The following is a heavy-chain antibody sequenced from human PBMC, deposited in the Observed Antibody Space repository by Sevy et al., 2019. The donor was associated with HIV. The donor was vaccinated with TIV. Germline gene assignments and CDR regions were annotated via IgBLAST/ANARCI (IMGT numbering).Heavy chain of an antibody. CDR1: GFIFSDYY. CDR3: ARDRRNYSGQYFDF. J-gene: IGHJ4*02. CDR2: ISSGTTHR. Sequence: GGSLRLSCAASGFIFSDYYMSWIRQSPGKGLEWVSDISSGTTHRKYADSVKGRFTISRDKAMNSLYLQMNSLTVEDTAVYYGARDRRNYSGQYFDFWGQGTLVTVSS. V-gene: IGHV3-11*06. D-gene: IGHD1-7*01.